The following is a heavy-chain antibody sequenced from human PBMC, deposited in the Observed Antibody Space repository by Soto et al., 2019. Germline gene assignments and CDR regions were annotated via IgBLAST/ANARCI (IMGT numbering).Heavy chain of an antibody. CDR2: ISSSGSTI. J-gene: IGHJ3*02. D-gene: IGHD6-19*01. CDR1: GFTFSSYE. V-gene: IGHV3-48*03. CDR3: ARVPGYSSGWYVYAFDI. Sequence: GGSLRLSCAASGFTFSSYEMNWVRQAPGKGLEWVSYISSSGSTIYYADSVKGRFTISRDNAKNSLYLQMNSLRAEDTAVYYCARVPGYSSGWYVYAFDIWGQGTMVTVS.